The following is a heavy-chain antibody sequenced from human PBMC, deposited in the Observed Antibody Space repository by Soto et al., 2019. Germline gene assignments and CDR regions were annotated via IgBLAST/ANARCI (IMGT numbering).Heavy chain of an antibody. CDR1: GYSFTSDW. CDR3: ARRPYDSSGYRAFDI. V-gene: IGHV5-10-1*01. D-gene: IGHD3-22*01. Sequence: PGESLKISCKGSGYSFTSDWISWVRQMPGKGLEWMGRIDPSDSYTNYSPSFQGHVTISADKSISTAYLQWSSLKASDTAMYYCARRPYDSSGYRAFDIWGQGTMVTVPS. J-gene: IGHJ3*02. CDR2: IDPSDSYT.